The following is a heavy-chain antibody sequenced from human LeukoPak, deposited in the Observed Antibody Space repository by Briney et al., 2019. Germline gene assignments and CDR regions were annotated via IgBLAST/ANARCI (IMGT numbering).Heavy chain of an antibody. CDR1: GYTFTGYY. J-gene: IGHJ4*02. D-gene: IGHD6-6*01. V-gene: IGHV1-2*02. CDR2: INPNSGGT. Sequence: GASVNVSCKASGYTFTGYYMHWVRQAPGQGLEWMGWINPNSGGTNYAQKFQGRVTMTRDTSISTAYMELSRLRSDDTAVYYCARGSEQLVILSSGGFDYWGQGTLVTVSS. CDR3: ARGSEQLVILSSGGFDY.